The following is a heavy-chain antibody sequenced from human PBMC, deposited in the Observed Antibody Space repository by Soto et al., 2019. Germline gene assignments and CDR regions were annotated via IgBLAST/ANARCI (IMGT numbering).Heavy chain of an antibody. CDR2: INPNSGGT. Sequence: ASVKVSCKASGYTFTGYYMHWVRQAPGQGLEWMGWINPNSGGTNYAQKFQGWVTMTRATSISTAYMELSRLRSDDTAVYYCARDSLPLLIVAPGVNAFDIWGQGTMVTVSS. CDR1: GYTFTGYY. J-gene: IGHJ3*02. V-gene: IGHV1-2*04. D-gene: IGHD5-12*01. CDR3: ARDSLPLLIVAPGVNAFDI.